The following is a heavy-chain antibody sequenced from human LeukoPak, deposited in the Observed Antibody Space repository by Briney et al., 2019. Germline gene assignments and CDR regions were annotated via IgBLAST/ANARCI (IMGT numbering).Heavy chain of an antibody. CDR1: GGSISSSRYY. Sequence: SETLSLTCTVSGGSISSSRYYWGWIRQPPGKGLEWIGSIYYSGSTYYNPSLKSRVTISVDTSKNQFSLKLSSVTAADTAVYYCARVWGYSYPVAFDYWGQGTLVTVSS. CDR2: IYYSGST. D-gene: IGHD5-18*01. CDR3: ARVWGYSYPVAFDY. V-gene: IGHV4-39*07. J-gene: IGHJ4*02.